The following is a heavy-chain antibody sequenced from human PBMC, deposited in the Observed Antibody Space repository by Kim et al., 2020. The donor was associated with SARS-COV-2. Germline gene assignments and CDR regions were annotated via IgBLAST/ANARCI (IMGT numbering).Heavy chain of an antibody. Sequence: GGSLRLSCTTSGFTFTGYAMSWVRQAPGKGLEWVSSIDGSDGTTYYVDSVKGRFTISRDNSKNTLYLQMSNLRADYTAVYYCMKGGWGWIWDHWGQGTLV. CDR3: MKGGWGWIWDH. CDR2: IDGSDGTT. J-gene: IGHJ4*02. D-gene: IGHD2-2*03. CDR1: GFTFTGYA. V-gene: IGHV3-23*01.